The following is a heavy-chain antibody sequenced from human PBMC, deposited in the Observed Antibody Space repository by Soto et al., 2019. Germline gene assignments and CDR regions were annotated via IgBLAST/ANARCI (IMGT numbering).Heavy chain of an antibody. CDR3: AKRLGYCSGAGCAY. J-gene: IGHJ4*02. CDR2: ISGSGMIT. D-gene: IGHD2-15*01. Sequence: GGSLRLSCAASGFTFSSFAMSWVRQAPGKGLEWVSAISGSGMITYYADSVKGRFTISRDNSKNTLYLQMNSLRAEDTAMYYCAKRLGYCSGAGCAYWGQGTLVTVSS. V-gene: IGHV3-23*01. CDR1: GFTFSSFA.